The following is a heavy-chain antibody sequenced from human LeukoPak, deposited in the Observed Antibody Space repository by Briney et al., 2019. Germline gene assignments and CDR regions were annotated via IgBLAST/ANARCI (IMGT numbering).Heavy chain of an antibody. CDR2: INTNTGNP. CDR3: ARGCELSAGSSGGSCYCDY. D-gene: IGHD2-15*01. J-gene: IGHJ4*02. Sequence: GASVKVSCKASGYTFTSYGISWVRQAPGQGLEWMGWINTNTGNPTYAQGFTGRFVFSLDTSVSTAYLQISSLKAEDTAVYYCARGCELSAGSSGGSCYCDYWGQGTLVTVSS. V-gene: IGHV7-4-1*02. CDR1: GYTFTSYG.